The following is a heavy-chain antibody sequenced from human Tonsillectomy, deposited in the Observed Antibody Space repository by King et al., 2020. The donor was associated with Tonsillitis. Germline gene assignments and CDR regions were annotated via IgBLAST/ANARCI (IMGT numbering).Heavy chain of an antibody. J-gene: IGHJ4*02. CDR3: ARGVSCTNTACPSDY. CDR2: IYPGDSDT. V-gene: IGHV5-51*03. D-gene: IGHD2-8*01. Sequence: VQLVESGAEVKKPGESLEISCKGSGYRSTTYWIGWVRQMPGKGLEWLGIIYPGDSDTRYSPSFQGPVTISAAKSISTAYLQWSSLKASDTAMYYCARGVSCTNTACPSDYWGQGTLVTVSS. CDR1: GYRSTTYW.